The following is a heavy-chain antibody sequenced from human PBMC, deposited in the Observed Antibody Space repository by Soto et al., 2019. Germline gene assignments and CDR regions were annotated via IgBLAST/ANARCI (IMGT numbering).Heavy chain of an antibody. CDR2: MNPNSGNT. Sequence: ASVKVSCKASGYTFTSYDINWVRQATGQGLEWMGWMNPNSGNTGYAQKFQGRVTMTRNTSISTAYMELSSLRSEDTAVYYCARLYIVVVPAAMGGRNYDYYGMDVWDQGTTVTTSS. D-gene: IGHD2-2*01. CDR1: GYTFTSYD. V-gene: IGHV1-8*01. J-gene: IGHJ6*01. CDR3: ARLYIVVVPAAMGGRNYDYYGMDV.